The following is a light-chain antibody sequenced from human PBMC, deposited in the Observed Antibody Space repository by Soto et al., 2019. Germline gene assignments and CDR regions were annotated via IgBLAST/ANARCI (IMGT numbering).Light chain of an antibody. J-gene: IGLJ2*01. Sequence: QAVVTQPPSVSGAPGQRVTISCTGSSSNIGAGYDVHWYQQFPGSAPKLLIYGDNNRPSGVPDRFSGSKSGTSASLAITGLQAEDEADYYCQSYDSSLSGLLFGGGTKVTVL. CDR3: QSYDSSLSGLL. CDR1: SSNIGAGYD. CDR2: GDN. V-gene: IGLV1-40*01.